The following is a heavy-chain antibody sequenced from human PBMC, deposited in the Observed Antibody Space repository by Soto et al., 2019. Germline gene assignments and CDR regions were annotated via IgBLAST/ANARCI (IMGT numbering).Heavy chain of an antibody. D-gene: IGHD4-17*01. V-gene: IGHV1-3*01. CDR3: ARVGDYVDYFPWGENAFDI. CDR1: GYTFTSYA. CDR2: INAGNGNT. Sequence: QVQLVQSGAEVKKPGASVKVSCKASGYTFTSYAMHWVRQAPGQRLEWMGWINAGNGNTKYSQKFQGRVTITRDTSASTDYMGLSSLRSEDTSVYYCARVGDYVDYFPWGENAFDIWGQGTMVTVSS. J-gene: IGHJ3*02.